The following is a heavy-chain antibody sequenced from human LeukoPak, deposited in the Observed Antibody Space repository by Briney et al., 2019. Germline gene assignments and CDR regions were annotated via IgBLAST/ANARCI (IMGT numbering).Heavy chain of an antibody. CDR3: ARPITMVRGVIQWDAFDI. CDR1: GYTFTCYY. D-gene: IGHD3-10*01. V-gene: IGHV1-2*02. J-gene: IGHJ3*02. CDR2: INPNSGGT. Sequence: ASVKVSCKASGYTFTCYYMHWVRQAPGQGLEWTGSINPNSGGTNYAQKFQGRVTMTRDTSISTAYMELSRLRSDDTAVYYCARPITMVRGVIQWDAFDIWGQGTMVTVPS.